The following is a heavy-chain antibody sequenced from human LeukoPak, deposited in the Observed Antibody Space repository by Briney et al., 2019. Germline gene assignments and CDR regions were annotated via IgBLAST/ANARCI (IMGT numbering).Heavy chain of an antibody. CDR3: ARYYYDNTGYYYFDY. D-gene: IGHD3-22*01. CDR1: GFTFSTSW. Sequence: GSLRLSCAASGFTFSTSWMTWVRQAPGKGLEWVSVIYSGGTIYYADSVKGRFTISRDNSKNTLYLQMDSLRAEDTAVYYCARYYYDNTGYYYFDYWGQGTLVTVSS. CDR2: IYSGGTI. J-gene: IGHJ4*02. V-gene: IGHV3-53*01.